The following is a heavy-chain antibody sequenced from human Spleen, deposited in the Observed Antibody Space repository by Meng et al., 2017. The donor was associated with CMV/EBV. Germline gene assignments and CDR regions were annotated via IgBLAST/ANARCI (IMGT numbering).Heavy chain of an antibody. V-gene: IGHV3-15*01. D-gene: IGHD3-16*01. Sequence: NAWMSWVRQAPGKGLEWVGRIKSKTDGGTTDYAAPVKGRFTISRDDSKNTLYLQMNSLKTEDTAVYYCTTGVTRGGGYYYYYYGMDVWGQGTLVTVSS. CDR3: TTGVTRGGGYYYYYYGMDV. J-gene: IGHJ6*02. CDR1: NAW. CDR2: IKSKTDGGTT.